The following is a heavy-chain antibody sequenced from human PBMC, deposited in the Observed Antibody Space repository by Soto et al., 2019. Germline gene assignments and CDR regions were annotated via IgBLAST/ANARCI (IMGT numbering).Heavy chain of an antibody. J-gene: IGHJ6*02. D-gene: IGHD2-2*01. V-gene: IGHV1-3*01. Sequence: ASVKVSCKASGYTFTSYAMHWVRQAPGQRLEWMGWINAGNGNTKYSQKFQGRVTITRDTSTSTVYMELSSLRSEDTAVYYCAREKLVPASYGGPTSYGMDVWGQGTTVTVSS. CDR3: AREKLVPASYGGPTSYGMDV. CDR2: INAGNGNT. CDR1: GYTFTSYA.